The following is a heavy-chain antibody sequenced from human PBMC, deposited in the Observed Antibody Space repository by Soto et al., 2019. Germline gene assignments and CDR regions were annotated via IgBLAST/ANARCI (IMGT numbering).Heavy chain of an antibody. CDR3: ARRGAGLRYFDWPFHYYYYGMDV. CDR2: IDPSDSYT. J-gene: IGHJ6*02. Sequence: PGESLKISCKGSGYSFTSYWISWVRQMPGKGLEWMGRIDPSDSYTNYSPSFQGHVTISADKSISTAYLQWSSLKASDTAMYYCARRGAGLRYFDWPFHYYYYGMDVWGQGTTVTVSS. V-gene: IGHV5-10-1*01. CDR1: GYSFTSYW. D-gene: IGHD3-9*01.